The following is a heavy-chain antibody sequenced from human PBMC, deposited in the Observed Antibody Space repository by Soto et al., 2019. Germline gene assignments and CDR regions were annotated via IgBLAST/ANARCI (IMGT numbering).Heavy chain of an antibody. Sequence: QVQLVQSGAEEKKPGASVKVSCKASGYTFTSYAMHWVRQAPGQRLEWMGWINAGNGNTKYSPKFQGRGTITRDTSASTAYMGLSRLKSEGTAVYYCARSIVVVTALDYWGQGTLVTVSS. J-gene: IGHJ4*02. CDR3: ARSIVVVTALDY. V-gene: IGHV1-3*05. CDR2: INAGNGNT. CDR1: GYTFTSYA. D-gene: IGHD2-21*02.